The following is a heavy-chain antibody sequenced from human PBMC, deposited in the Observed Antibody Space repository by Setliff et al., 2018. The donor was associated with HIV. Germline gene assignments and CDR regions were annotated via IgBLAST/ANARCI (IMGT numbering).Heavy chain of an antibody. CDR2: VYSRGNT. V-gene: IGHV4-61*09. Sequence: SETLSLTCDVSGDSFTTTSHSWAWLRQPAGRGLEWIGHVYSRGNTDYNPSLASRVSILMSTSEIQFSLTLNAVTAADTAKYYCARGRLMGSSVLFFGFWGQGILVTVSS. J-gene: IGHJ4*02. CDR3: ARGRLMGSSVLFFGF. D-gene: IGHD2-21*01. CDR1: GDSFTTTSHS.